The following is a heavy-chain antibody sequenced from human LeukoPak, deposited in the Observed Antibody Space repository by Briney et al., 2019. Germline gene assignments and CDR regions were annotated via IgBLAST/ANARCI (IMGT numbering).Heavy chain of an antibody. Sequence: GGSLRLSCAASGFTFSDYSMNWVRQAPGKGLEWVANIKQDGSEKYYVDSVKGRFTISRDNAKNSLYLQMNSLRAEDTAVYYCARGTVVDYWGQGTLVTVSS. J-gene: IGHJ4*02. CDR1: GFTFSDYS. D-gene: IGHD2-2*01. V-gene: IGHV3-7*04. CDR3: ARGTVVDY. CDR2: IKQDGSEK.